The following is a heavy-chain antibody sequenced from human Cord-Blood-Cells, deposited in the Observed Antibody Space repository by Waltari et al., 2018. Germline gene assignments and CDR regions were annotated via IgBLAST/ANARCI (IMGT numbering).Heavy chain of an antibody. J-gene: IGHJ3*02. D-gene: IGHD7-27*01. CDR2: INPNSGGT. CDR1: GYTFTGSY. V-gene: IGHV1-2*02. CDR3: ARDPLVTGNLPWAFDI. Sequence: QVQLVQSGAEVKKPGASVKVSCKASGYTFTGSYMHWVRQAPGQGLEWMGWINPNSGGTNYAQKFQGRVTMTRDTSISTAYMELSRLRSDDTAVYYCARDPLVTGNLPWAFDIWGQGTMVTVSS.